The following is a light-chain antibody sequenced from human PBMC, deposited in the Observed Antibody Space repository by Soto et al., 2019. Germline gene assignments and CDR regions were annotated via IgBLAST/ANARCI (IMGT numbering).Light chain of an antibody. CDR3: CAYAGSNTYV. CDR1: SSDVGSYNL. Sequence: QSALSQPASVSGSPEQSIAISCTGTSSDVGSYNLVSWYQQHPGKAPKLMIYDAFRRPSGVSDRFSGSRSGNTASLTISGLQSEDEADYYCCAYAGSNTYVFGTGTKVTVL. V-gene: IGLV2-23*01. CDR2: DAF. J-gene: IGLJ1*01.